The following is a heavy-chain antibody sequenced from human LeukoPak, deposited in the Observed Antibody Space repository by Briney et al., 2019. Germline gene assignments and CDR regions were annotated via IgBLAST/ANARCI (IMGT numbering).Heavy chain of an antibody. V-gene: IGHV4-34*01. CDR3: ARGRGLGYCTNGVCYLATVYWYYYMDV. Sequence: SETLSLTCAVYGGSFSGYYWSWIRQPPGKGLEWIGEINHSGSTNYNPSLKSRVTISVDTSKNQFSLKLSSVTAADTAVYYCARGRGLGYCTNGVCYLATVYWYYYMDVWGKRTTVTVSS. J-gene: IGHJ6*03. CDR2: INHSGST. D-gene: IGHD2-8*01. CDR1: GGSFSGYY.